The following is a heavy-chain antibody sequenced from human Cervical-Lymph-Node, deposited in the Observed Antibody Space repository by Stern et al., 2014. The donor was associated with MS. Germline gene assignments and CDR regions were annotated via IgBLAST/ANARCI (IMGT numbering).Heavy chain of an antibody. Sequence: VQLVESGPGLVKPSQTLSLTCTVSGGSLSRAGYYWAWIRQHPGEGLEWIGYIFSSGSTYYRPSLKSRVTISLDTSKSQFSLMLSSVTAADTAVYYCARYRDMLTGDYWGQGTLVTVSS. D-gene: IGHD3-9*01. CDR1: GGSLSRAGYY. CDR2: IFSSGST. V-gene: IGHV4-31*03. CDR3: ARYRDMLTGDY. J-gene: IGHJ4*02.